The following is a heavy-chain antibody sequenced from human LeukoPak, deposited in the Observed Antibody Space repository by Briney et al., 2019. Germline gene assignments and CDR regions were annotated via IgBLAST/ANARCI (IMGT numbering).Heavy chain of an antibody. Sequence: ASVKVSCKASGYTFTGYYMHWVRQAPGQGLEWMGWINPNSGGTDYAQKFQGRVTMTRDTSITTAYMELSRLSSDDTAVYYCARHPGKVTNDWYFDLWGRGNLVTVSP. V-gene: IGHV1-2*02. CDR3: ARHPGKVTNDWYFDL. J-gene: IGHJ2*01. CDR1: GYTFTGYY. D-gene: IGHD4-23*01. CDR2: INPNSGGT.